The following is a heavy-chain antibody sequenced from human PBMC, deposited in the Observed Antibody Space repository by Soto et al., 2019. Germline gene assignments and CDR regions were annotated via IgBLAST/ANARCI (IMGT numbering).Heavy chain of an antibody. CDR1: GYSFTDYY. D-gene: IGHD3-16*01. CDR3: ARGGVPYSTWIYDFNGMDL. CDR2: INPKSGGT. Sequence: QVRLEQSGAEVKRPAASVKVSCMSSGYSFTDYYIHWVRQAPGQGLEWMGWINPKSGGTNYAQKVRGRVTMTRDTSITTGYMELSRLTCDDTALYFCARGGVPYSTWIYDFNGMDLWGQGTTVTVSS. V-gene: IGHV1-2*02. J-gene: IGHJ6*02.